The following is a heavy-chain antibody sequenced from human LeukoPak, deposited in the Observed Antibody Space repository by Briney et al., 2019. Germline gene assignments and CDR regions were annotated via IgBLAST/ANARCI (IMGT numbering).Heavy chain of an antibody. CDR1: GGSISIGGYY. CDR3: ARVIRRDPYNYDGFDI. Sequence: SQTLSLTCTVSGGSISIGGYYRSWIRQPAGKGLEWIGRIYSDGSSNCSPSLKSRVTISIDTSKNQFSLNLSSVTAADTAVYYCARVIRRDPYNYDGFDIWGQGTMVTVSS. J-gene: IGHJ3*02. D-gene: IGHD5-24*01. CDR2: IYSDGSS. V-gene: IGHV4-61*02.